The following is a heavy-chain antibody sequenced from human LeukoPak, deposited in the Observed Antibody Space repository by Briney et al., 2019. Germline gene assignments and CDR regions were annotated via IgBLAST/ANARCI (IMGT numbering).Heavy chain of an antibody. CDR1: GFTFSNYW. D-gene: IGHD2-2*01. J-gene: IGHJ4*02. V-gene: IGHV3-7*01. CDR3: ARAPYQLLRIYYFDY. Sequence: PGGSLRLSCAASGFTFSNYWMSWVRQAPGKGLEWVANIKQDGSEKYYVDSVKGRFTISRDNAKNSLYLQMNSLRAEDTAVYYCARAPYQLLRIYYFDYWGQGTLVTVSS. CDR2: IKQDGSEK.